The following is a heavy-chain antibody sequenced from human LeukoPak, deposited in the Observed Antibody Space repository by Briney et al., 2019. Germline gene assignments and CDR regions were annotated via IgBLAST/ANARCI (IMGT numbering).Heavy chain of an antibody. CDR2: SHYSGST. V-gene: IGHV4-59*08. CDR1: DGSISSYY. CDR3: ARSMSGTRSKFDY. D-gene: IGHD1/OR15-1a*01. J-gene: IGHJ4*02. Sequence: PSETLSLTCTVPDGSISSYYWSWIRQPPGKGLEWIGYSHYSGSTNCNPSLKSRVTISVDTSKNQFSLKLNSVTAADTAVYYCARSMSGTRSKFDYWGQGTLVTVSS.